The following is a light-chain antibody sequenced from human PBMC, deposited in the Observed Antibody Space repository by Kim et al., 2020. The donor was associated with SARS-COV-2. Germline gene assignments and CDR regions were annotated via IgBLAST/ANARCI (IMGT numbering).Light chain of an antibody. CDR1: QTIRNW. CDR2: DAS. Sequence: DIQMTQSPSTLSASLGDRVTITCRASQTIRNWLAWYQHKPGDAPKLLLYDASTLKSGVPARFGGSGYGTEFTLTISSLQSDDLATYYCHQYSSNYLVTFGGGTKLEI. CDR3: HQYSSNYLVT. V-gene: IGKV1-5*01. J-gene: IGKJ4*01.